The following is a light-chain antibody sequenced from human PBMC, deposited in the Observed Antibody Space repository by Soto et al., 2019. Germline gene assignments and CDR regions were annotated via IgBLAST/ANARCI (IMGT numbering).Light chain of an antibody. J-gene: IGKJ1*01. V-gene: IGKV3-20*01. CDR3: QQYGSSGRT. CDR1: QSVSSNY. CDR2: GAS. Sequence: EIVMTQSPATLSVSPGERATLSCRTSQSVSSNYLAWYQQKPGQAPRLLIYGASSRATGIPDRFSGSGSGTDFTLTISRLEPEDFAVYYCQQYGSSGRTFGQGTKVDI.